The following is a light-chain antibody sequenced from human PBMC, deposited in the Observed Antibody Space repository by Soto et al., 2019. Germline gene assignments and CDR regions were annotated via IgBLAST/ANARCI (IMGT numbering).Light chain of an antibody. V-gene: IGLV2-14*03. CDR1: SSDVGRYNY. CDR3: SSFTSSSTFV. Sequence: QSALAQPASVSGSRGQSITISCTGTSSDVGRYNYVSWFQQHPGKVPKLIIYDVSNWPSGVSDRFSGSKSGNTASLTISGLQPEDEADYYCSSFTSSSTFVLGTGTKLTVL. J-gene: IGLJ1*01. CDR2: DVS.